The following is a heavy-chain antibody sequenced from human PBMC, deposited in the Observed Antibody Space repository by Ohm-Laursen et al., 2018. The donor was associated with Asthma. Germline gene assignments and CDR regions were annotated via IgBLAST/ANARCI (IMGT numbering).Heavy chain of an antibody. J-gene: IGHJ6*02. CDR1: GGSVSSGSYY. Sequence: GTLSLTCTVSGGSVSSGSYYWSWIRQPPGKGLEWIGYIYYSGSTNYNPSLKSRVTISVDTSKNQFSLKLSSVTAADTAVYYCARGNYDILTGYYHYYGMDVWGQGTTVTVSS. CDR2: IYYSGST. CDR3: ARGNYDILTGYYHYYGMDV. D-gene: IGHD3-9*01. V-gene: IGHV4-61*01.